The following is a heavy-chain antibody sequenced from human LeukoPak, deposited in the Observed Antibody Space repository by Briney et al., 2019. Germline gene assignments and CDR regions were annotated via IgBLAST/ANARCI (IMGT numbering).Heavy chain of an antibody. V-gene: IGHV3-23*01. CDR1: GFTFSSYA. D-gene: IGHD6-19*01. CDR2: ISGSGGST. CDR3: ARDHSDWYQASFDY. J-gene: IGHJ4*02. Sequence: GGSLRLSCAASGFTFSSYAMSWVRQAPGKGLEWVSAISGSGGSTYYADSVKGRFTISRDNSKNTLYLQMNSLRAEDTAVYYCARDHSDWYQASFDYWGQGTLVTVSS.